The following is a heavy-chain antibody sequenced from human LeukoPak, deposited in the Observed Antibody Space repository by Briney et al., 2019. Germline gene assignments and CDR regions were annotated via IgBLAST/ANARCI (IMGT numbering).Heavy chain of an antibody. V-gene: IGHV1-69*04. Sequence: ASVKVSCKASGGTFSSYAISWVRQAPGQGLEWMGRIIPIPGIANYAQKFQGRVTITADKSTSTAYMELSSLRSEDTAVYYCARMILLLGDVLTVPPRGFDYWGQGTLVTVSS. J-gene: IGHJ4*02. CDR3: ARMILLLGDVLTVPPRGFDY. D-gene: IGHD3-9*01. CDR2: IIPIPGIA. CDR1: GGTFSSYA.